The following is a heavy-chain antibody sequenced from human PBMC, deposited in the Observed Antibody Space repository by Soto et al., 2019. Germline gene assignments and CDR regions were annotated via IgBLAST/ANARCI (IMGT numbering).Heavy chain of an antibody. CDR1: GGSINSYH. V-gene: IGHV4-59*01. J-gene: IGHJ4*02. D-gene: IGHD6-19*01. CDR2: IFYSGDT. Sequence: PSETLSLTCTVSGGSINSYHWIWIRQPPGKGLEWIGYIFYSGDTNSSPSLKSRVTISVDTSKNQFSLKLSSVTTADTAVYYCARLSNYGNGWSTFDYWGRGTTVTVS. CDR3: ARLSNYGNGWSTFDY.